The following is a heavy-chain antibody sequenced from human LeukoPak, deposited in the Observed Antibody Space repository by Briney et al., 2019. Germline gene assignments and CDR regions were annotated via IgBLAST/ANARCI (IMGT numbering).Heavy chain of an antibody. V-gene: IGHV2-70*11. Sequence: SGPALVKPTQTLTLTCTFSGFSLRTSGMCVSWIRQPPGKALEWLARIDWDDDKYYSTSLKTRLSISKDTSKNQVVLTMTNMDPVDTATYYCARSRCGSGSRTTPFYYMDVWGKGTTVIVSS. CDR3: ARSRCGSGSRTTPFYYMDV. CDR1: GFSLRTSGMC. D-gene: IGHD3-10*01. CDR2: IDWDDDK. J-gene: IGHJ6*03.